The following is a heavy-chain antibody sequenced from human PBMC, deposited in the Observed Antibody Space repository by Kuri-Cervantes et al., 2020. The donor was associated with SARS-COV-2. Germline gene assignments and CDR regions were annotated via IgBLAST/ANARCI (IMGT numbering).Heavy chain of an antibody. D-gene: IGHD6-13*01. CDR3: AKDTQLVLDY. Sequence: GGSLRFSCAASGFSLHDYAMHWVRQAPGKGLEWVSGITWNSRSIGYADSVKGRFTISRDNAKNSLYLQMNSLRAEDTALYYCAKDTQLVLDYWGQGNLVTVSS. V-gene: IGHV3-9*01. CDR2: ITWNSRSI. J-gene: IGHJ4*02. CDR1: GFSLHDYA.